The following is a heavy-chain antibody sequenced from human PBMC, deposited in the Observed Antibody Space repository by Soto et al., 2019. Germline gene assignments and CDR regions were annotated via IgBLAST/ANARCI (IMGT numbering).Heavy chain of an antibody. CDR3: ARRRGYNWNNPAFDY. Sequence: QITLKESGPALVKPTQTLTLTCTFSGFSLSTSGVGVGWIRQPRGKAREWLALIYWNDDKKYSPSLKSRLGITKDTFRNQVVLTMTNVDPLDTATYYCARRRGYNWNNPAFDYWGQGALVTVSS. CDR1: GFSLSTSGVG. V-gene: IGHV2-5*01. J-gene: IGHJ4*02. CDR2: IYWNDDK. D-gene: IGHD1-20*01.